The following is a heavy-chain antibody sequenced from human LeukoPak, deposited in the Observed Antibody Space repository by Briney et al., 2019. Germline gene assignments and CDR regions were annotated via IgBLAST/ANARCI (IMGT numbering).Heavy chain of an antibody. J-gene: IGHJ4*02. V-gene: IGHV4-30-2*01. Sequence: PSQTLSLTCTVSGDSISSGGYYWSWIRQPPGKGLEWIGNIFNSETTDYNPSLKSRVTMSIDRSKNQFSLRLTSVTAADTAVYYCAMPLLTTRLDYWGQGTLVTVSS. CDR3: AMPLLTTRLDY. CDR1: GDSISSGGYY. D-gene: IGHD4-11*01. CDR2: IFNSETT.